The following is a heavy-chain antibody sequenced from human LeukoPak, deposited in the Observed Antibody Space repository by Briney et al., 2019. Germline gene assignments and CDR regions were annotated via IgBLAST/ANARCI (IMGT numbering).Heavy chain of an antibody. Sequence: PGRSLRLSCAASGFTFNKYDIHWVRQPPGKGLEWVTVISYDGSYKYYTDSVKGRFIISRDKSTNTVYLQMNSLRVEDTVVYYCAKAGLSSNNWYYYYWGQGTLVTVSS. J-gene: IGHJ4*02. D-gene: IGHD1-1*01. CDR1: GFTFNKYD. CDR2: ISYDGSYK. CDR3: AKAGLSSNNWYYYY. V-gene: IGHV3-30*18.